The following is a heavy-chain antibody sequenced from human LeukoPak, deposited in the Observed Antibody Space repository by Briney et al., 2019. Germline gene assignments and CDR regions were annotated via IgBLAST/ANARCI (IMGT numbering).Heavy chain of an antibody. Sequence: GGSLRLSCAASGFTFDDYAMHWVRQAPGKGLEWVSGTSWNSGSIGYADSVKGRFTISRDNAKNSLYLQMNSLRAEDTALYYCAKSLGSDETVFYYFDYWGQGTLVTVSS. CDR1: GFTFDDYA. V-gene: IGHV3-9*01. D-gene: IGHD4-17*01. CDR3: AKSLGSDETVFYYFDY. J-gene: IGHJ4*02. CDR2: TSWNSGSI.